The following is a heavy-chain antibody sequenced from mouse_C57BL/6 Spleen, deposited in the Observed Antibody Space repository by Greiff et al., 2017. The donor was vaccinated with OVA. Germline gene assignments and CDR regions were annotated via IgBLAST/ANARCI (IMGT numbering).Heavy chain of an antibody. V-gene: IGHV1-50*01. D-gene: IGHD1-1*01. CDR1: GYTFTSYW. J-gene: IGHJ2*01. CDR2: IDPSDSDT. CDR3: ARNYDY. Sequence: QVQLQQPGAELVKPGASVQLSCKASGYTFTSYWMQWVKQRPGQGLEWIGEIDPSDSDTNYNQKFKGKATLTVDTSSSTAYMQLSSLTSEDSAVYYCARNYDYWGQGTTLTVSS.